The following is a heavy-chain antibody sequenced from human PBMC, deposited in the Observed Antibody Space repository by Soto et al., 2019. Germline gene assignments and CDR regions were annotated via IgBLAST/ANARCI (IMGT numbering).Heavy chain of an antibody. CDR2: INYSGTT. J-gene: IGHJ6*02. CDR3: ARDHKWDGMDV. V-gene: IGHV4-31*11. Sequence: LPRTCAASGVTLGGYYLSWVRQFPGKGLEWIGYINYSGTTYYNPSLRSRITMSVDTSKNQFSLNLSSVTAADTAVYYCARDHKWDGMDVWGQGTTVTVSS. D-gene: IGHD1-26*01. CDR1: GVTLGGYY.